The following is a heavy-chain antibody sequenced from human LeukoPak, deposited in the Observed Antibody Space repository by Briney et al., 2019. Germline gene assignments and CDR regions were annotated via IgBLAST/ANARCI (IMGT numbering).Heavy chain of an antibody. D-gene: IGHD3-3*01. J-gene: IGHJ6*03. V-gene: IGHV3-7*01. CDR3: ARMSYDFWSGYNYYYYYYMDV. CDR2: IKQDGSEK. CDR1: GFTFSSYW. Sequence: PGGSLRLSCAASGFTFSSYWMSWVRQAPGKGLEWVANIKQDGSEKYYVDSVKGRFTISSDNAKNSLYLQMNSLRPEDTAVYYCARMSYDFWSGYNYYYYYYMDVWGKGTTVTVSS.